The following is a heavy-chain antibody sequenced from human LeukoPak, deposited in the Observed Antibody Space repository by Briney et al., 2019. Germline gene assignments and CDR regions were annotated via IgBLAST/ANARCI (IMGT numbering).Heavy chain of an antibody. V-gene: IGHV5-51*01. CDR2: IFPDDSDT. Sequence: GESLKISCSATGYKFTNYWIVWVRQMAGKGLEWMGSIFPDDSDTRYSPSFQGQVTLSADKSISTVYLQWRGLKASDTAIYYCARGHRTDFDYWGQGALVTVSS. CDR1: GYKFTNYW. CDR3: ARGHRTDFDY. J-gene: IGHJ4*02.